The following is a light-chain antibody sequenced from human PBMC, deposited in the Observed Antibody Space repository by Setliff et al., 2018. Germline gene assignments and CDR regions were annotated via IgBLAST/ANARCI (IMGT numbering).Light chain of an antibody. Sequence: QSVLTQPASVSGSPGQSITISCTGTISGVGAYNSVSWYQQYPGKAPKLMIFEVTNRPSGVSRRFSGSKSGNTASLTISGLQAEDEADYYCSSYTTGSYVFGTGTKVTVL. CDR2: EVT. V-gene: IGLV2-14*01. CDR3: SSYTTGSYV. J-gene: IGLJ1*01. CDR1: ISGVGAYNS.